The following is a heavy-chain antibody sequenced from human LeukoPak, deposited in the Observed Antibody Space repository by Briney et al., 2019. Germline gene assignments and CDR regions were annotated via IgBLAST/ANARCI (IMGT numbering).Heavy chain of an antibody. Sequence: QPGGSLRLSCAASGFTFSDFEMNWVRQAPGKGLEWIAHVTTGGTTTFYADSVRGRFTISRDNAEGSVYLQLNSLRAEDTAVYYCATKVPGTSHFSSWGQGTLVSVSS. J-gene: IGHJ4*02. CDR1: GFTFSDFE. V-gene: IGHV3-48*03. CDR2: VTTGGTTT. D-gene: IGHD6-19*01. CDR3: ATKVPGTSHFSS.